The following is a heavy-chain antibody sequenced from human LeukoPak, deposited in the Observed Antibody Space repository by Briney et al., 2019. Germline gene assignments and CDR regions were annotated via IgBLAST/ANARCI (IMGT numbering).Heavy chain of an antibody. CDR2: ISSNGKTI. D-gene: IGHD5-12*01. CDR1: GFAFSGRE. Sequence: GGSLRLSCSASGFAFSGREMAWVRQAPGKGLEWVSYISSNGKTILHADSVKGRITISRDNAKKSLYLQLCGLRVEDSAFYYCVRASYTGFDLHFDQWGQGTLVTVSS. J-gene: IGHJ4*02. CDR3: VRASYTGFDLHFDQ. V-gene: IGHV3-48*03.